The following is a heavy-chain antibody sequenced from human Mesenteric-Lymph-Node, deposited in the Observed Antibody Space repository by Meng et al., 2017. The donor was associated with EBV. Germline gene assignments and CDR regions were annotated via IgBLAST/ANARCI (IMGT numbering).Heavy chain of an antibody. V-gene: IGHV3-74*01. CDR1: GFTFSYNW. D-gene: IGHD1-26*01. Sequence: GRLLEFGGGLVQPGVSLRLSCAASGFTFSYNWRYWVRQAPGKGLVWVSRINTYGSSTSYADSVQGRFTISRDNAKGTLYLQMNSLRAEDTAVYYCASDRWEREGWFDRWGPGTLVTVSS. CDR2: INTYGSST. J-gene: IGHJ5*02. CDR3: ASDRWEREGWFDR.